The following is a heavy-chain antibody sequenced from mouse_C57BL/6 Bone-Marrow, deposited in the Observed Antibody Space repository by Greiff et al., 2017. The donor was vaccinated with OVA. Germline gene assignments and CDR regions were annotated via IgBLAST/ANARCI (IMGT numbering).Heavy chain of an antibody. D-gene: IGHD1-2*01. CDR2: INSDGSST. Sequence: EVQRVESEGGLVQPGSSMKLSCTASGFTFSDYYMAWVRQVPEKGLEWVANINSDGSSTYYLHSLKSRFIISRDNAKNTLYLQMSSLKSEDTATYYCARDYYGSFAYWGQGTLVTVSA. V-gene: IGHV5-16*01. J-gene: IGHJ3*01. CDR3: ARDYYGSFAY. CDR1: GFTFSDYY.